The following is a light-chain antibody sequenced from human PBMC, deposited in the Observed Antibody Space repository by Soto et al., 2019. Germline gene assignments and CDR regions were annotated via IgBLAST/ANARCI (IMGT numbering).Light chain of an antibody. V-gene: IGKV3-11*01. CDR3: QQRSNWPPIT. Sequence: EIVLTQSPATLSLSPVERATLSCRASQSVSSNLAWYQQKPGQAPRLLIYDASNRATGIPARFSGSGSGTDFTLTISSLEPEDFAVYYCQQRSNWPPITFGQGTRLEI. CDR1: QSVSSN. CDR2: DAS. J-gene: IGKJ5*01.